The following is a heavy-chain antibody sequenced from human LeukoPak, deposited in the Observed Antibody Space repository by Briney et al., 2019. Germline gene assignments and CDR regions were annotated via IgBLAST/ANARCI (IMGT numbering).Heavy chain of an antibody. Sequence: GSLRLSCAASGFTFSDYAMSWVRQVPGKGLEWIGSIFYPGSTYYNPSLKGRVTISVDTSENQLSLKLTSVTAADTAVYYCARGKYIDSGSYNVFDYWGQGTLVTVSS. D-gene: IGHD3-10*01. V-gene: IGHV4-38-2*01. CDR2: IFYPGST. J-gene: IGHJ4*02. CDR1: GFTFSDYA. CDR3: ARGKYIDSGSYNVFDY.